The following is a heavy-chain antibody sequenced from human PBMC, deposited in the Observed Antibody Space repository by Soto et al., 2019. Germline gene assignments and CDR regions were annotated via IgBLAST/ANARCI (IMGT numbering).Heavy chain of an antibody. CDR1: GGSISSYY. CDR2: IFYSGST. J-gene: IGHJ6*02. Sequence: SETLSLTCTVSGGSISSYYWSWIRQPPGKGLEWIGYIFYSGSTNYNPSLKSRLTISVDTSKNRFSLKLSSVTAADTAVYYCARGAGYCSTTSCYYYYGMDVWGQGTTVTVSS. V-gene: IGHV4-59*01. CDR3: ARGAGYCSTTSCYYYYGMDV. D-gene: IGHD2-2*01.